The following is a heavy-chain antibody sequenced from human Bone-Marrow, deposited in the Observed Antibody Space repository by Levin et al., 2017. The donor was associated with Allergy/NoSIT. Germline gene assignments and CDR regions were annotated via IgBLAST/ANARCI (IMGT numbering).Heavy chain of an antibody. V-gene: IGHV3-9*01. CDR1: GFTFDDYA. CDR3: AKDLDYYGSGSYSH. J-gene: IGHJ4*02. CDR2: ISWNSGSI. Sequence: GGSLRLSCAASGFTFDDYAIHWVRQAPGKGLEWVSGISWNSGSIGYADSVKGRFTISRDNAKNSLYLQMNSLRAEDTALYYCAKDLDYYGSGSYSHWGQGTLVTVSS. D-gene: IGHD3-10*01.